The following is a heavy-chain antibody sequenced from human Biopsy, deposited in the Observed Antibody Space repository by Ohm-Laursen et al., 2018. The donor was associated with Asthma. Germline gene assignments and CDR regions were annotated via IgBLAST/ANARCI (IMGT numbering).Heavy chain of an antibody. CDR3: ARAVDYSHYYGIDV. V-gene: IGHV1-18*01. Sequence: ASVKVSCKTSGYTFNSAGITWVRQAPGQGLEWMGWISVYNGNTKVAQKLQGRVTMITDTSTSTAYMELRSLRSDDTAVYFCARAVDYSHYYGIDVWGQGTTVTVS. CDR2: ISVYNGNT. D-gene: IGHD3-10*01. CDR1: GYTFNSAG. J-gene: IGHJ6*02.